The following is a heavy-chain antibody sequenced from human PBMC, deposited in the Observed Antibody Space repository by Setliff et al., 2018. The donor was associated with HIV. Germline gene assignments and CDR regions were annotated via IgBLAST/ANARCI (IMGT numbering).Heavy chain of an antibody. D-gene: IGHD4-17*01. CDR2: INSSGDST. CDR1: GYTFISYY. J-gene: IGHJ4*02. CDR3: ASGFRATVPDY. V-gene: IGHV1-46*03. Sequence: GASVKVSCKASGYTFISYYIHWVRRAPGQGLEWMGIINSSGDSTSYAQKFQGRVTMTRDTSTSTVYMELSSLTYEDTAIYYCASGFRATVPDYWGQGTLVTVSS.